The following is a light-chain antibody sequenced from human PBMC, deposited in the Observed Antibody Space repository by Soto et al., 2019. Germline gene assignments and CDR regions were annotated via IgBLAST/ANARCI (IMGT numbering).Light chain of an antibody. CDR2: ASS. CDR3: QQTYSALLFT. Sequence: DIEMTQSPSSLSASLGDRFTLSCRSSQTISNYLNWNHQKPGKAPNLLIYASSSLQSAVQSRFSGSGYGTDFTLPISSLQPEDFATYYCQQTYSALLFTFGPGSKVDI. CDR1: QTISNY. V-gene: IGKV1-39*01. J-gene: IGKJ3*01.